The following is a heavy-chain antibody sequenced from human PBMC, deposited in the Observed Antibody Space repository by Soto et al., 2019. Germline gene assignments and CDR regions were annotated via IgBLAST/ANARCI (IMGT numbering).Heavy chain of an antibody. CDR3: AGERGSITGRGPFDV. CDR1: SGSISSDNW. D-gene: IGHD3-10*01. J-gene: IGHJ3*01. V-gene: IGHV4-4*02. Sequence: QVQLQESGPGLVKPSGTLSLTCTVTSGSISSDNWWSWVRQPPGKGLGWIGEIYHGGSTNYNPSLMSRVSSSIDLSRNQFSPRLRSVTAADTAVYYCAGERGSITGRGPFDVWGQGSLVTVSS. CDR2: IYHGGST.